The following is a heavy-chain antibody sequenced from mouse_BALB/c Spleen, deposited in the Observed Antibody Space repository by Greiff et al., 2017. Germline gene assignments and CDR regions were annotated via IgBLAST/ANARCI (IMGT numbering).Heavy chain of an antibody. CDR3: ARGGYDYDIDY. D-gene: IGHD2-4*01. J-gene: IGHJ2*01. V-gene: IGHV1S29*02. CDR2: IYPYNGGT. Sequence: EVQLQQSGPELVKPGASVKISCKASGYTFTDYNMHWVKQSHGKSLEWIGYIYPYNGGTGYNQKFKSKATLTVDNSSSTAYMELRSLTSEDSAVYYCARGGYDYDIDYWGQGTTLTVSS. CDR1: GYTFTDYN.